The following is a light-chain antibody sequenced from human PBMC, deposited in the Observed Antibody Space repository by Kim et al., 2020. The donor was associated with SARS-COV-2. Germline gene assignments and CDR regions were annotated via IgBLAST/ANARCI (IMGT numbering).Light chain of an antibody. J-gene: IGKJ2*01. Sequence: SPGESATLSCRASQSVSSSYLAWYQQKPGQAPRLLFYGASSRATGIPDRFSGSGSGTDFTLTISRLEPEDFAVYYCQQYGSSPLYTFGQGTKLEI. CDR1: QSVSSSY. CDR2: GAS. CDR3: QQYGSSPLYT. V-gene: IGKV3-20*01.